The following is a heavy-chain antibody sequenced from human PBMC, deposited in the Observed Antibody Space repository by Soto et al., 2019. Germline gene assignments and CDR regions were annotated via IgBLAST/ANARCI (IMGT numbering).Heavy chain of an antibody. V-gene: IGHV1-3*01. Sequence: QVQLVQSGAEVKKPGASVKVSCKASGYTFTNYALHWVRQAPGQRLEWMGWINAGNGNTKYSQKFQGRVTITRDTSASTAYMALTSLRSEDTAVYYCAKDRITVVRGVLIVNPWGQGTLVTVSS. CDR1: GYTFTNYA. CDR3: AKDRITVVRGVLIVNP. CDR2: INAGNGNT. D-gene: IGHD3-10*01. J-gene: IGHJ5*02.